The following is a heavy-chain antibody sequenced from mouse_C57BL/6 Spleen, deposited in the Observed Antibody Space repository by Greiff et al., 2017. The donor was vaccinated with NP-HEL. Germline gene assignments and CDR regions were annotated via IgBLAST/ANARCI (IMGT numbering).Heavy chain of an antibody. D-gene: IGHD1-1*01. CDR2: LNPNNGGT. CDR1: GYTFTDYY. V-gene: IGHV1-26*01. CDR3: ARSYGSSSWFAY. Sequence: EVQLQQSGPELVKPGASVKISCKASGYTFTDYYMNWVKQSHGKSLEWIGVLNPNNGGTSYNQKLKGKATLAVAKSSSKACMELRSLTSEASSFYSCARSYGSSSWFAYWGQGTLVTVSA. J-gene: IGHJ3*01.